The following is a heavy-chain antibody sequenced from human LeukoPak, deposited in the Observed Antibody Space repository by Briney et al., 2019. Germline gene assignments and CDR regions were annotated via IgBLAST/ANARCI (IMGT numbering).Heavy chain of an antibody. Sequence: GGSLRLSCAASGFTFINAWMSWVRQAPGKGLEWVGRIKTKTDGETTDYAAPVRGRFTISRDDSKNTLYLQMNSLKTEDSALYFCITALAPYSGWLDNWGQGTLVTASS. CDR1: GFTFINAW. D-gene: IGHD6-25*01. CDR2: IKTKTDGETT. V-gene: IGHV3-15*01. J-gene: IGHJ4*02. CDR3: ITALAPYSGWLDN.